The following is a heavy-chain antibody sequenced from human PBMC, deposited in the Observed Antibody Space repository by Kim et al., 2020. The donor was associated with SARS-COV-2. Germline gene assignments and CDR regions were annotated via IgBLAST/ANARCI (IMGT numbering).Heavy chain of an antibody. CDR2: INHSGST. CDR1: GGSFSGYY. D-gene: IGHD6-13*01. J-gene: IGHJ1*01. V-gene: IGHV4-34*01. CDR3: ARESIAAAGTDFQP. Sequence: SETLSLTCAVYGGSFSGYYWSWIRQPPGKGLEWIGEINHSGSTNYNPSLKSRVTISVDTSKNQFSLKLSSVTAADTAVYYCARESIAAAGTDFQPWGQGTLVTVSS.